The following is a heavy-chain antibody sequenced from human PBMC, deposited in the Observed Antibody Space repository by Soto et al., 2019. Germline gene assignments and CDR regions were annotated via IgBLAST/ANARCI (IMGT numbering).Heavy chain of an antibody. J-gene: IGHJ4*02. V-gene: IGHV3-33*01. D-gene: IGHD2-2*01. CDR1: GFTFSNYG. Sequence: QVQLVESGGGVVQPGRSLRLSCMASGFTFSNYGMHWVRQAPGKGPEWVAVIWHDGSQKYSADSVKGRFSISRDNPQNTLYLQMNSLRVEDTAVYYCVRDGAAAGMDLDYWGQGTLVTVSS. CDR3: VRDGAAAGMDLDY. CDR2: IWHDGSQK.